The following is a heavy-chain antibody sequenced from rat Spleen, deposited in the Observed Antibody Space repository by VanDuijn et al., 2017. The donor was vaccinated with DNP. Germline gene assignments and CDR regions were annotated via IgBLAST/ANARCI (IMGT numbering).Heavy chain of an antibody. Sequence: EVQLVESGGGLVQPGRSLKLSCAASGFTFSDYYMAWVRQAPAKGLEWVASIGPSGVATYFPDSVRGRFTISRDNAKSTQYLQMNSLRSEDTATYYCANYDGSYGGPAYCGQGTLVTVSS. CDR2: IGPSGVAT. V-gene: IGHV5-25*01. D-gene: IGHD1-12*02. J-gene: IGHJ3*01. CDR1: GFTFSDYY. CDR3: ANYDGSYGGPAY.